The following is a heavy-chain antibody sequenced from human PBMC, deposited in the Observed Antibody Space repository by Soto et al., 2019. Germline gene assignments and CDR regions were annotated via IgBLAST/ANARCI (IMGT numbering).Heavy chain of an antibody. D-gene: IGHD7-27*01. CDR3: ARNNWGIDY. CDR2: IDSDGSSA. V-gene: IGHV3-74*01. J-gene: IGHJ4*02. CDR1: GFTFSSHW. Sequence: EVQLVESGEGLVQPGGSLTLSCAASGFTFSSHWMHWVRQVPGKGLMWVSRIDSDGSSAGYADSVAGRFTISRDNVKNTLYLQMRSLRAEDTAVYYCARNNWGIDYWGQGILVTVSS.